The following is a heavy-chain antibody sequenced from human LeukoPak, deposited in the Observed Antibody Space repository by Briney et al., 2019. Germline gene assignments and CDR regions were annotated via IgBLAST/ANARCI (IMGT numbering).Heavy chain of an antibody. J-gene: IGHJ4*02. V-gene: IGHV4-38-2*01. CDR1: GYSISSGYY. D-gene: IGHD3-22*01. Sequence: SETLSLTCSVSGYSISSGYYWGWIRQPPGKGLEWIGSIYRSGSTYYHPSLKSRVTMSVDTSKNQSSLKLSSVTAADTAVYYCARTAEYYYDSSGYFDYWGQGTLVTVSS. CDR3: ARTAEYYYDSSGYFDY. CDR2: IYRSGST.